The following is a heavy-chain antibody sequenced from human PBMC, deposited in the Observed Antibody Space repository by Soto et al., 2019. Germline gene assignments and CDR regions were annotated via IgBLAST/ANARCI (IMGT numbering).Heavy chain of an antibody. D-gene: IGHD5-12*01. CDR3: ARVQGYDGGYYFDY. CDR2: IYYSGST. J-gene: IGHJ4*02. V-gene: IGHV4-30-4*01. CDR1: GGSISSGDYY. Sequence: SETLSLTCTVSGGSISSGDYYWNWIRQPPGKGLEWIGYIYYSGSTYYNPSLKSRVTISVDTSKNQFSLKLNSVTAADTAVYFCARVQGYDGGYYFDYWGQGTLVTVSS.